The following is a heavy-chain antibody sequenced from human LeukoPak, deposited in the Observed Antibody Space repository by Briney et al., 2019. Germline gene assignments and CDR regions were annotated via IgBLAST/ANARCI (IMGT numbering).Heavy chain of an antibody. CDR3: ARGSDRGLSGWDDPSKDMDV. CDR2: ISSSSDI. J-gene: IGHJ6*03. CDR1: GFTFSSYS. Sequence: VGSLRLSCAAPGFTFSSYSMNWVRQAPGKGLEWVSFISSSSDIYYADSVKGRFTISRANAKNSLYLHMKRLRAEDTAVYYCARGSDRGLSGWDDPSKDMDVWGKGTTVTVCS. V-gene: IGHV3-21*01. D-gene: IGHD6-19*01.